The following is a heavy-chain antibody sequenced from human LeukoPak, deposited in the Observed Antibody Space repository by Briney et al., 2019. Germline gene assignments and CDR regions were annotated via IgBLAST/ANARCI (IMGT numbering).Heavy chain of an antibody. CDR2: ISSSGST. D-gene: IGHD3-16*01. Sequence: SQTLSLTCTVSGDSISSGDYYWSWIRQPAGKGLEWIGRISSSGSTNYNPSLKSRVTISVDTSKNQFPLKLSSVTAADTAVYFCARLLGGFDYWGQGTLVTVSS. CDR3: ARLLGGFDY. J-gene: IGHJ4*02. V-gene: IGHV4-61*02. CDR1: GDSISSGDYY.